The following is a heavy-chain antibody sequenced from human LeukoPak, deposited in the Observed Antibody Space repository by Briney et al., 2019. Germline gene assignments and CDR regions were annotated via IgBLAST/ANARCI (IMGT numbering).Heavy chain of an antibody. Sequence: GASVKVSCKASGYTFTSYGISWVRQAPGQGLEWMGWISAYNGNTNYAQKLQGRVTMTTDTSTSTAYMELRSLRSDDTAVYYCAREPTYYYDSSGYQTAHYIDYWGQGTLVTVSS. J-gene: IGHJ4*02. D-gene: IGHD3-22*01. CDR2: ISAYNGNT. CDR3: AREPTYYYDSSGYQTAHYIDY. V-gene: IGHV1-18*01. CDR1: GYTFTSYG.